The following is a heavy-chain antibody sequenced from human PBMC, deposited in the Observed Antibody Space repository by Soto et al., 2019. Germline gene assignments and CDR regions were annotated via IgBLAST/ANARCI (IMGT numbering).Heavy chain of an antibody. D-gene: IGHD5-12*01. CDR1: GFTYSIYA. CDR3: AKEIAVAVATPPEY. V-gene: IGHV3-23*01. J-gene: IGHJ4*02. CDR2: ISGSGGET. Sequence: EVQLLESGGGLVQPGGSLRLSCTASGFTYSIYAMAWVHQAPGKGLEWVSAISGSGGETYYADSVKGRFTISRDNSKNTVYLQMTNLRADDTAVYYCAKEIAVAVATPPEYWGQGTLVTVSS.